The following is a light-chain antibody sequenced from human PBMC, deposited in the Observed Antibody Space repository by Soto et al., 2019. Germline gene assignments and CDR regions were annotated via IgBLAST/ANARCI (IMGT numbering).Light chain of an antibody. CDR1: ERIYSAY. V-gene: IGKV3-20*01. CDR2: GTS. CDR3: RQYGNSPIT. Sequence: EVVLTQSPGTLSLSRGERATLYCRASERIYSAYLGWYQQKPGQAPRLLIYGTSSRATGIPDRFSGSGSGTDFTLTISRLEPEDFAVYYCRQYGNSPITFGQGTRLEIK. J-gene: IGKJ5*01.